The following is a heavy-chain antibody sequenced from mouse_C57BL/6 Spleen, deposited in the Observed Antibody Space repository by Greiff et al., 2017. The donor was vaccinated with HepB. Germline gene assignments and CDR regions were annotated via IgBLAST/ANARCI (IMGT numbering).Heavy chain of an antibody. CDR1: GYSITSGYY. J-gene: IGHJ2*01. CDR3: ARTITTVGFDY. V-gene: IGHV3-6*01. CDR2: ISYDGSN. D-gene: IGHD1-1*01. Sequence: EVKLLESGPGLVKPSQSLSLTCSVTGYSITSGYYWNWLRQFPGNKLEWMGYISYDGSNNYNPSLKNRISITRDTSKNQFFLKLNSVTNEDTATYYCARTITTVGFDYWGQGTTLTVSS.